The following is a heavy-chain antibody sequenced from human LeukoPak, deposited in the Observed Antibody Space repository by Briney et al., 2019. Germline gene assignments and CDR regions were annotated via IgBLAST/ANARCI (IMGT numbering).Heavy chain of an antibody. Sequence: GGSLRLSCAASGFTFSDSWMTWVRQAPGKGLEWVAHINEDGSETFYVDSVKGRFTISRDNAKNSLYLQMNSLRADDTPVYYCAKPPHLVLFNNYFVPGGQGTLGTVSS. CDR1: GFTFSDSW. CDR2: INEDGSET. D-gene: IGHD2-21*01. J-gene: IGHJ5*02. CDR3: AKPPHLVLFNNYFVP. V-gene: IGHV3-7*03.